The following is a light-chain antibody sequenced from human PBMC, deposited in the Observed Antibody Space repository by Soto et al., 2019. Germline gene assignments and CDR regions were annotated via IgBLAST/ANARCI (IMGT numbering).Light chain of an antibody. CDR3: QQYNSRT. J-gene: IGKJ1*01. V-gene: IGKV1-5*03. Sequence: DIQMTQSPSALSASVGDRVTITCRASQSISNWLAWFQQKPGKAPTLLIYKASNLESGVPSRFSASGSGTDFTLTITSLQPDDFATYYCQQYNSRTFGQGTKVDIK. CDR2: KAS. CDR1: QSISNW.